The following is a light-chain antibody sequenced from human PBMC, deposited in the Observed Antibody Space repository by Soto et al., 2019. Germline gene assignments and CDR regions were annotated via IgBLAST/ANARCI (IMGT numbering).Light chain of an antibody. J-gene: IGLJ2*01. CDR2: GNS. V-gene: IGLV1-40*01. Sequence: QSVLTQPPSVSGAPGQRVTISCTGSSSNIGAGYDVHWYQQLPGTAPKLLIYGNSNRPSGVPDRFSGSKSGTSASLAITGLKAEDEADYYCQSYDSSLSVVFGGGTQLTV. CDR1: SSNIGAGYD. CDR3: QSYDSSLSVV.